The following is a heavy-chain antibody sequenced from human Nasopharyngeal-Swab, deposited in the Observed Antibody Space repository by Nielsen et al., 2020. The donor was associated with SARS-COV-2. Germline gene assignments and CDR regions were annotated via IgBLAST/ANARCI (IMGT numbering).Heavy chain of an antibody. CDR1: GGSISRHY. CDR2: IYYSGST. Sequence: SETLSLTCTVSGGSISRHYWSWIRQPPGKGLEWIGYIYYSGSTNYNPSLKSRVTISVDTSKNQFSLKLSSVTAADTAVYYCARAPYSSSWYWNAFDIWGQGTMVTVSS. J-gene: IGHJ3*02. CDR3: ARAPYSSSWYWNAFDI. D-gene: IGHD6-13*01. V-gene: IGHV4-59*11.